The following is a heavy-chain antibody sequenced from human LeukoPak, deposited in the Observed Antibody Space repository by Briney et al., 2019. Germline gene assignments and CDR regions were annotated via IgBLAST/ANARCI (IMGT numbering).Heavy chain of an antibody. CDR2: ISAYNGNT. J-gene: IGHJ6*03. D-gene: IGHD6-13*01. V-gene: IGHV1-18*01. CDR3: ARDGNPLTTYSSSWYDYYYYYMDV. CDR1: GYSFTSYG. Sequence: ASVKVSCKASGYSFTSYGISWVRQAPGQGLEWMGWISAYNGNTNYAQKLQCRVTMTTDTSTSTAYMELRSLRSDDTAVYYCARDGNPLTTYSSSWYDYYYYYMDVWGKGTTVTVSS.